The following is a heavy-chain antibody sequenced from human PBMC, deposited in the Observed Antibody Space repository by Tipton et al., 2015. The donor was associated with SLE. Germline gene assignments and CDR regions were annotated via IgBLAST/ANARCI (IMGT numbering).Heavy chain of an antibody. J-gene: IGHJ4*02. CDR2: MNPNSGNT. CDR1: GYTFTSYD. D-gene: IGHD3-10*01. Sequence: QLVQSGAEVKKPGASVKVYCKASGYTFTSYDINWVRQATGQGLEWMGWMNPNSGNTGYAQKFQGRVTMTRNTSISTAYMELSNLRSEDTAVYYCAIRITMVRGVTYFDYWGQGTLVTVSS. CDR3: AIRITMVRGVTYFDY. V-gene: IGHV1-8*01.